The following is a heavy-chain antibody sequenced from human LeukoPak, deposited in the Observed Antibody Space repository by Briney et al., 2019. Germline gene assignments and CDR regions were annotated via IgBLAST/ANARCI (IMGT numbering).Heavy chain of an antibody. CDR3: AKDRMLSTVTRTPYYYYYMDV. V-gene: IGHV3-30*04. Sequence: GGSLRLSCAASGFSLSSYAIHWVRQAPGKGLEWVAIISYDGSKKYYADSVKGRFTISRDNSKNTLYLQMNSLRAEDTAVYYCAKDRMLSTVTRTPYYYYYMDVWGKGTTVTISS. J-gene: IGHJ6*03. D-gene: IGHD4-17*01. CDR1: GFSLSSYA. CDR2: ISYDGSKK.